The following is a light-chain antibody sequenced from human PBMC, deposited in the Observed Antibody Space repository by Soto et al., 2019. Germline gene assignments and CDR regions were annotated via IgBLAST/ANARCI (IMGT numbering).Light chain of an antibody. Sequence: IQLTQSPSSLSASVGDRVTITCRAGQGISSSLAWYQQKPGKAPNLLISAASTFQTGVPSRFSGSGSGTDFALTTSSLQPEDFATYYCQQIDSYPRTVGQGTKVEIK. J-gene: IGKJ1*01. CDR2: AAS. CDR3: QQIDSYPRT. V-gene: IGKV1-9*01. CDR1: QGISSS.